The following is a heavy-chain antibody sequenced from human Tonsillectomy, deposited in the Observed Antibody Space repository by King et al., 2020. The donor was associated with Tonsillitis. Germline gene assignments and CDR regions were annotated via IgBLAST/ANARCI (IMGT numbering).Heavy chain of an antibody. CDR1: GGSISSGDYY. Sequence: QLQESGPGLVKPSQTLSLTCTVSGGSISSGDYYWSWIRQPPGKGLEWIGYIHYSGSTYYNPSLKSRVTISVDTSKNQFSLKLSSVTAAETAVYYCARGRSYDDYVWGSYRSDAFDIWGQGTMVTVSS. V-gene: IGHV4-30-4*01. CDR3: ARGRSYDDYVWGSYRSDAFDI. J-gene: IGHJ3*02. D-gene: IGHD3-16*02. CDR2: IHYSGST.